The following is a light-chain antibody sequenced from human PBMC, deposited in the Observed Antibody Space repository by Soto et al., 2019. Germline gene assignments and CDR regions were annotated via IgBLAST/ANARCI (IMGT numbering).Light chain of an antibody. CDR3: QQSYRAPLT. V-gene: IGKV1-39*01. CDR2: AAS. J-gene: IGKJ3*01. Sequence: DIQMTQSPSSLSASVGDRVTITCRASQTISTYLNWYQQKPGKAPKLLIHAASSLQSGVPSRFSGSGSGSDFTLTISSLQPEDFVTYYCQQSYRAPLTFGPGTKVDIK. CDR1: QTISTY.